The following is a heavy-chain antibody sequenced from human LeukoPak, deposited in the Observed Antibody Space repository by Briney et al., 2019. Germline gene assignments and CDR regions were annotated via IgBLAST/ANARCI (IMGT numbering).Heavy chain of an antibody. V-gene: IGHV4-59*01. J-gene: IGHJ3*02. CDR3: ARVDSGAFDI. CDR2: IYYSGST. Sequence: ETLSLTCTVSGASISSYYWSWIRQPPGKGLEWIGYIYYSGSTNYNPSLKSRVTISVDTSKNQFSLKLSSVTAADTAVYYCARVDSGAFDIWGQGTTVTVSS. CDR1: GASISSYY.